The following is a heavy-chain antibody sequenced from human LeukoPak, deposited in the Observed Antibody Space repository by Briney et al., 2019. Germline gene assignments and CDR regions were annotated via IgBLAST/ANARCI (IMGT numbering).Heavy chain of an antibody. CDR2: IWSDGSNR. V-gene: IGHV3-33*01. J-gene: IGHJ4*01. CDR3: ARDAQRGFDYSNSLRY. Sequence: PGRSLRLSCAASGFTFSHHGMHWVRQVPGKGLEWLAVIWSDGSNRFYAGPVKGRFTISRDNSRNTVFLQMNSLRAEDTAMYYCARDAQRGFDYSNSLRYWGHGTLVTVSS. CDR1: GFTFSHHG. D-gene: IGHD4-11*01.